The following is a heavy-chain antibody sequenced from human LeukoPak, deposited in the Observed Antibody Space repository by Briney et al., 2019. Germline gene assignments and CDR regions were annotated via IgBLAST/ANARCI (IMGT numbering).Heavy chain of an antibody. V-gene: IGHV1-18*01. CDR1: GHTFTSYG. CDR2: ISAYNGNT. CDR3: ARALSSYYYDSSGYRFDY. J-gene: IGHJ4*02. D-gene: IGHD3-22*01. Sequence: ASVKVSCKASGHTFTSYGISWVRQAPGQGREWMGWISAYNGNTNYAQKLQGRVTMTTDTSTSTAYMELRSLRSDDTAVYYCARALSSYYYDSSGYRFDYWGQGTLVTVSS.